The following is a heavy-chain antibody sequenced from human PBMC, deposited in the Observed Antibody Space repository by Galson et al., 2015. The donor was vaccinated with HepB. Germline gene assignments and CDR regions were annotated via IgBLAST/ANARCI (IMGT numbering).Heavy chain of an antibody. CDR3: ARDSRFVAGNYGYYYYMDV. D-gene: IGHD4-17*01. V-gene: IGHV3-21*01. CDR2: ISSSSSYI. Sequence: SLRLSCAASGFTFSSYSMNWVRQAPGKGLEWVSSISSSSSYIYYADSVKGRFTISRDNAKNSLYLQMNSLRAEDTAVYYCARDSRFVAGNYGYYYYMDVWGKGTTVTVSS. CDR1: GFTFSSYS. J-gene: IGHJ6*03.